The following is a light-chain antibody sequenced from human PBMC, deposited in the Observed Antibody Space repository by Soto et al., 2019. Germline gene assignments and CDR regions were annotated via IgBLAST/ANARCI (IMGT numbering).Light chain of an antibody. CDR3: QQYDNVPIT. CDR1: QSIASY. Sequence: DIEMTQSPSSLSASVGEGVTITCRARQSIASYLNWYQHKPGKAPKLLIYAASSLQRGVPSRFSGSGSGTHFTFTISSLQPEDIATYYCQQYDNVPITFGQGTRLEIK. J-gene: IGKJ5*01. V-gene: IGKV1-33*01. CDR2: AAS.